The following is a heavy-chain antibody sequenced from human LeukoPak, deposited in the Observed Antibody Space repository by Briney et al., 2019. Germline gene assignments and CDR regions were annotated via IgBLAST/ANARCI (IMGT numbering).Heavy chain of an antibody. D-gene: IGHD2/OR15-2a*01. CDR3: VRERGDRFQVFDI. CDR2: IRYDGSSK. J-gene: IGHJ3*02. V-gene: IGHV3-30*02. Sequence: PGGSLRLSCAASGVTFSTYGMHWVRQAPGKGLEWVAFIRYDGSSKYYADSVRGRFTISRDSSKNTLYLQMNSLRAEDTAVYYCVRERGDRFQVFDIWGLGTMVTVSS. CDR1: GVTFSTYG.